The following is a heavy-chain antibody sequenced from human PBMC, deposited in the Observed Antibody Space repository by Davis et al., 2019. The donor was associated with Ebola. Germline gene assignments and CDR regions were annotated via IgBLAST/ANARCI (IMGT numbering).Heavy chain of an antibody. V-gene: IGHV5-51*01. CDR3: ARLRSITRLTSFYY. J-gene: IGHJ4*02. CDR1: GYSFTSYC. CDR2: IVPGDSGT. Sequence: VESLKIPCKGSGYSFTSYCIAPLRQIPVKGLEWMGIIVPGDSGTRYSPSFQGQVTISADKSITTAYLQWSSLKASDTAMYYCARLRSITRLTSFYYWGQGTLVTVSS. D-gene: IGHD3-10*01.